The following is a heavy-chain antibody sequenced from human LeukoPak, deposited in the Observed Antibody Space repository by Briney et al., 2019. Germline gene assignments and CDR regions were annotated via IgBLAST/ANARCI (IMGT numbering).Heavy chain of an antibody. J-gene: IGHJ6*02. CDR1: GYSFTSYW. CDR2: IYPGDSDT. Sequence: RGESLKISCKGSGYSFTSYWIGWVRQMPGKGLEWMGIIYPGDSDTRYSPSFQGQVTISADKSISTAYLQWSSLKASDTAMYYCARCAGYVSSGSYYARMDVWGQGTTVTVSS. CDR3: ARCAGYVSSGSYYARMDV. D-gene: IGHD3-10*01. V-gene: IGHV5-51*01.